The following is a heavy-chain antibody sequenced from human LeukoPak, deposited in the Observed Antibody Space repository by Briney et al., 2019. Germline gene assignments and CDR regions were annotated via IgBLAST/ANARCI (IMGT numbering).Heavy chain of an antibody. J-gene: IGHJ4*02. Sequence: ASVKVSCKASGYTFTSYGISWVRQAPGQGLERMGWISAYNGNTNYAQKFQGRVTMTTDTSTSTAYMELRSLRSDDTAVYYCARDIPMYGSGSYSSDYWGQGTLVTVSS. D-gene: IGHD3-10*01. CDR1: GYTFTSYG. V-gene: IGHV1-18*01. CDR3: ARDIPMYGSGSYSSDY. CDR2: ISAYNGNT.